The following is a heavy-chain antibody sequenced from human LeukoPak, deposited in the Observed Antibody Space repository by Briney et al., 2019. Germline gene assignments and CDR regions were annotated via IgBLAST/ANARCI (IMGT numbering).Heavy chain of an antibody. CDR3: ARDAEFQVDVVVSGARPYAPDY. CDR2: INPNSGGT. D-gene: IGHD2-2*01. V-gene: IGHV1-2*02. CDR1: GYTFTVYY. Sequence: ASVKVSCKASGYTFTVYYMHWVRQAPGQGLEWMGWINPNSGGTNYAQKFQGRVTMTTDTSISTAYMELSRLRSDDTAVYYWARDAEFQVDVVVSGARPYAPDYWGQGTLVIVSA. J-gene: IGHJ4*02.